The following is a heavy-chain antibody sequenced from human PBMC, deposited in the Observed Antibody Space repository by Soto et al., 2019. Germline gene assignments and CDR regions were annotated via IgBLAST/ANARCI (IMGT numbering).Heavy chain of an antibody. J-gene: IGHJ4*02. CDR3: ARQIVVVIIRRQYFDY. Sequence: SETLSLTCTVSGGSISSSSYYWGWIRQPPGKGLEWIGSIYYSGSTYYNPSLKSRVTISVDTSKNQFSLKLSSVTAADTAVYYCARQIVVVIIRRQYFDYWGQGTLVTVSS. CDR1: GGSISSSSYY. D-gene: IGHD3-22*01. V-gene: IGHV4-39*01. CDR2: IYYSGST.